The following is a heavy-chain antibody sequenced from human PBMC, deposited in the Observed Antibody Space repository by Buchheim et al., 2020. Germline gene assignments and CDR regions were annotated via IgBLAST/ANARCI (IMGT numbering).Heavy chain of an antibody. V-gene: IGHV4-34*01. Sequence: QVQLQQWGAGLLKPSETLSLTCAAYGGSFSGYYWSWIRQPPGKGLDWIGEINHSGSTNYNPSLKSRVTISVDTSKNQFSLNLSSVTAADTAVYYCARDQGGYESPNWFDPWGQGTL. D-gene: IGHD5-12*01. J-gene: IGHJ5*02. CDR3: ARDQGGYESPNWFDP. CDR1: GGSFSGYY. CDR2: INHSGST.